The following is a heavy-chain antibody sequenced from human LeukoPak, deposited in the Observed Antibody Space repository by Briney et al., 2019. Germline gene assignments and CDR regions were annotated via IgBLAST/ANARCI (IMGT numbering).Heavy chain of an antibody. CDR3: ARFASSSWYDYDY. D-gene: IGHD6-13*01. CDR2: MNPNSGNT. Sequence: ASVKVSCKASGYTFTSYDINWLRQASGQGLEWMGWMNPNSGNTGYAQKFQGRVTITRNTSISAAYMELSSLRSEDTAVYYCARFASSSWYDYDYWGQGTLVTVSS. V-gene: IGHV1-8*01. CDR1: GYTFTSYD. J-gene: IGHJ4*02.